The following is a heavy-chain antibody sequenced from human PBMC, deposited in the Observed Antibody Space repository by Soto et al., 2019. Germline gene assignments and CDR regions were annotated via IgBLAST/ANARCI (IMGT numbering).Heavy chain of an antibody. J-gene: IGHJ4*02. Sequence: QVHLVQSGAEVKKSGSSVRVSCTTSGGTFSNDAISWVRQAPGQGLEWLWRIIPFFGTPDYSQSFQGRLTITADESTGTAYMDLRSLRSDDTAVYYCAREVVTETTLGYFDYWGQGTLVTVSS. D-gene: IGHD2-21*02. CDR2: IIPFFGTP. V-gene: IGHV1-69*01. CDR3: AREVVTETTLGYFDY. CDR1: GGTFSNDA.